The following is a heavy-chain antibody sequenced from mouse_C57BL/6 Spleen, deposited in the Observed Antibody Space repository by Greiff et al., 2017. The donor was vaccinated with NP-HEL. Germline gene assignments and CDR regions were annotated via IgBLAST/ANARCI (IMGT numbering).Heavy chain of an antibody. J-gene: IGHJ2*01. CDR1: GYTFTDYY. Sequence: VQLQQSGPELVKPGASVKISCKASGYTFTDYYMNWVKQSHGKSLEWIGDINPNNGGTSYNQKFKGKATLTVDKSSSTAYMELRSLTSEDSAVYYCARRGGTTVVAEDYWGQGTTLTVSS. V-gene: IGHV1-26*01. D-gene: IGHD1-1*01. CDR2: INPNNGGT. CDR3: ARRGGTTVVAEDY.